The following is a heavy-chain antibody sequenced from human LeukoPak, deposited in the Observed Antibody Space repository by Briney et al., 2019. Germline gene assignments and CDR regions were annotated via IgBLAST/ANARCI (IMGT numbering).Heavy chain of an antibody. V-gene: IGHV1-69*05. CDR2: IIPIFGTA. Sequence: SVKVSCKASGGTFSSYAISWVRQAPGQGLEWMGRIIPIFGTANYAQKFQGRVTITTDESTSTAYMALSSLRSEDTAVYYCARVSYYDFWSSDYWGQGTLVTVSS. D-gene: IGHD3-3*01. J-gene: IGHJ4*02. CDR1: GGTFSSYA. CDR3: ARVSYYDFWSSDY.